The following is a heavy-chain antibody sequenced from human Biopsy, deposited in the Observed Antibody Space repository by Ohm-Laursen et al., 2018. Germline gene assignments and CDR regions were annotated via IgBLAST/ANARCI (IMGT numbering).Heavy chain of an antibody. V-gene: IGHV4-59*08. J-gene: IGHJ2*01. D-gene: IGHD6-25*01. Sequence: PSETLSLTCTVSRDSISNYYWTWIRQPPGKGLEPIGYIYNTGDTTYNPSLQSRVTISLDTSNNQLSLRLRSVTAADAAVYYCARRSAANWYFNLWGRGTLVTVSS. CDR3: ARRSAANWYFNL. CDR1: RDSISNYY. CDR2: IYNTGDT.